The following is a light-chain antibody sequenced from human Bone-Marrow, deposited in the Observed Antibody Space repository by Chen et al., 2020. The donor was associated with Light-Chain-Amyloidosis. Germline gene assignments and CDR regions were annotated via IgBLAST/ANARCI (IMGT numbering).Light chain of an antibody. CDR1: DLPTKY. Sequence: SYELTQPPSVSVSPGQTARITCSGDDLPTKYAYWYQQKPGQAPVLVIHRATERPSGISERFSGSSSGKTAKLTISGVQAEDGADYHCQSADSSGTYEVIFGGGTKLTVL. CDR3: QSADSSGTYEVI. CDR2: RAT. V-gene: IGLV3-25*03. J-gene: IGLJ2*01.